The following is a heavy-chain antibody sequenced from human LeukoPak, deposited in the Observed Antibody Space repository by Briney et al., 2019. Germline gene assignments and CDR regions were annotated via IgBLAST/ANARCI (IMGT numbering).Heavy chain of an antibody. Sequence: PSETLSLTCTVSGGSISSGSYYWSWTRQPAGKGLEWIGRIYTGGSTNYNPSHKSRVTISVDTSKNQFSLKLSSVTAADTAVYYCAREEKYCTYGVCYPRYYYYYYMDVWGKGTTVTVSS. J-gene: IGHJ6*03. CDR1: GGSISSGSYY. CDR2: IYTGGST. D-gene: IGHD2-8*01. CDR3: AREEKYCTYGVCYPRYYYYYYMDV. V-gene: IGHV4-61*02.